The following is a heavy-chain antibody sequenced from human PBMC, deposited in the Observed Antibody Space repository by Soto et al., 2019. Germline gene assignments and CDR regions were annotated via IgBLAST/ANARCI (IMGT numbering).Heavy chain of an antibody. D-gene: IGHD3-3*01. CDR1: GFTFSSYA. V-gene: IGHV3-23*01. CDR2: ISGSGGST. Sequence: GSLRLSCAASGFTFSSYAMSWVRQAPGKGLEWVSAISGSGGSTYYADSVKGRFTISRDNSKNTLYLQMNSLRAEDTAVYYCAKGDYDFWSGYYSGYGMDVWGQGTTVTVSS. J-gene: IGHJ6*02. CDR3: AKGDYDFWSGYYSGYGMDV.